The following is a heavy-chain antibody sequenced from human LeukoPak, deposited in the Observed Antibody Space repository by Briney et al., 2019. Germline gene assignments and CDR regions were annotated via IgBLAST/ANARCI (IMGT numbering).Heavy chain of an antibody. D-gene: IGHD3-10*01. V-gene: IGHV3-23*01. Sequence: GGSLRLSCAVSGFTFSNYAMNWVRQAPGKGLEWVSAISGSGGSTYYADSVKGRFTISRDNSKNTLYLQMNSLRAEDTAVYYCAIGGAKWGKDFTYWAQETLVTVS. J-gene: IGHJ4*02. CDR3: AIGGAKWGKDFTY. CDR1: GFTFSNYA. CDR2: ISGSGGST.